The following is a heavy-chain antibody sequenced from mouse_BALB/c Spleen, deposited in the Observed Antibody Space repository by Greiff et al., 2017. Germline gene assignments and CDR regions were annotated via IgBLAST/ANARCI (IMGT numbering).Heavy chain of an antibody. D-gene: IGHD1-1*01. Sequence: QVQLKESAAELARPGASVKMSCKASGYTFTSYTMHWVKQRPGQGLEWIGYINPSSGYTEYNQKFKDKTTLTADKSSSTAYMQLSSLTSEDSAVYYCARPLYGSRYFDVWGAGTTVTVSS. CDR3: ARPLYGSRYFDV. V-gene: IGHV1-4*02. CDR2: INPSSGYT. J-gene: IGHJ1*01. CDR1: GYTFTSYT.